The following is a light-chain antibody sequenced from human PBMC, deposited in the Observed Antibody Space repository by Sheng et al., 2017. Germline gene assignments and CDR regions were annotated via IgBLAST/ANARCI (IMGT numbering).Light chain of an antibody. CDR1: KLGEKY. V-gene: IGLV3-1*01. CDR3: QALDSTTGV. CDR2: LDN. Sequence: SFELTQPPSVSVSRGQTAKIACSGEKLGEKYVCWYQQMPGQSPVLLMYLDNKRPSGIPDRFSGSNSGNTATLTIRGTQAMDEADYYCQALDSTTGVFGGGTRLTVL. J-gene: IGLJ2*01.